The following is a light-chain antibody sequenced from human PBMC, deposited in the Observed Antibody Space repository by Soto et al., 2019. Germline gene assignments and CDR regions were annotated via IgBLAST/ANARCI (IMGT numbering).Light chain of an antibody. CDR2: SAS. CDR1: QSINNY. Sequence: DIQMTQSPSSLSASVGDRVTITCRASQSINNYFNWYQQKPGKAPKLLIYSASSLQSGVPSRFSGSGSGTDFTLTIAGLQPEDSASYFCQQSITAPLTFGGGTKVEIK. V-gene: IGKV1-39*01. CDR3: QQSITAPLT. J-gene: IGKJ4*01.